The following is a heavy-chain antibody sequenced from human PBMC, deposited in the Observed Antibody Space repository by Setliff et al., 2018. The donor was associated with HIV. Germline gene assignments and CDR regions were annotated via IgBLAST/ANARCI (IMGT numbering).Heavy chain of an antibody. CDR2: INPYSGKT. J-gene: IGHJ4*02. D-gene: IGHD3-3*01. Sequence: ASVKVSCKASGYTFSSYGISWVRQAPGQGLEWMGWINPYSGKTKYAQNLQGRVTMTTDTSTSTADMELRSLRSDDTAMYYCARGGGGYNFWSGYPSFDYWGQGTLVTVSS. CDR3: ARGGGGYNFWSGYPSFDY. CDR1: GYTFSSYG. V-gene: IGHV1-18*04.